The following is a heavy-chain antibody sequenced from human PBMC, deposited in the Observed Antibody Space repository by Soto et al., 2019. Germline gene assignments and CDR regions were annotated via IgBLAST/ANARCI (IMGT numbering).Heavy chain of an antibody. CDR2: IYYSGST. CDR3: AIVSKIYPSALYYFGY. CDR1: GGTVSSGRYY. J-gene: IGHJ4*02. Sequence: SVTMSFTCSASGGTVSSGRYYWSWFQMTPGKGLEWSGYIYYSGSTNYNPSLKSRVTISVDTSKNQFSLKLSSVTAADTAVYYCAIVSKIYPSALYYFGYWGQGTLVTVST. V-gene: IGHV4-61*01.